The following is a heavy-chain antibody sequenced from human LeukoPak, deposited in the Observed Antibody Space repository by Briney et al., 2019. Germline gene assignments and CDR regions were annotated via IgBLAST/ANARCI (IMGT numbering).Heavy chain of an antibody. J-gene: IGHJ4*02. Sequence: GGSLRLSCAASGFTFSSYGMHWVRQAPGKGLEWVAVISYDGSNKYYADSVKGRFTISRDNAKNTLYLQMNSLRAEDTAVYFCAKRGVVIRVILVGFHKEAYYFDSWGQGVLVTVSS. CDR1: GFTFSSYG. D-gene: IGHD3-22*01. CDR3: AKRGVVIRVILVGFHKEAYYFDS. V-gene: IGHV3-30*18. CDR2: ISYDGSNK.